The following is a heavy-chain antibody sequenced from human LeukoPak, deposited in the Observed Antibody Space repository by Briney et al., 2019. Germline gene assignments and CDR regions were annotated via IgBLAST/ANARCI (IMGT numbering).Heavy chain of an antibody. Sequence: ASVKISCKVSGYTFTDYYMHWVQRAPGKGLEWMGLVDPEDGETIYAEKFQGRVTITADTSTDTAYMELSSLRSEDTAVYYCATVNSGSFEGVDYWGQGTLVTVSS. CDR1: GYTFTDYY. D-gene: IGHD1-26*01. J-gene: IGHJ4*02. V-gene: IGHV1-69-2*01. CDR3: ATVNSGSFEGVDY. CDR2: VDPEDGET.